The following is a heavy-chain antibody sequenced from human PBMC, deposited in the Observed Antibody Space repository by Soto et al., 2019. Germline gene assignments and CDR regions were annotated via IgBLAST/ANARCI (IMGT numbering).Heavy chain of an antibody. CDR2: IYWNDDK. D-gene: IGHD5-12*01. J-gene: IGHJ4*02. CDR3: AHFNGYEEFEY. V-gene: IGHV2-5*01. CDR1: GFSLSTSGVG. Sequence: QITLKESGPTLVKPTQTLTLTCTFSGFSLSTSGVGVGWIRQPPGKALEWLAVIYWNDDKRYSPSLKSRLTITKGTSDNKVVLTMTIVDPVDTASYYCAHFNGYEEFEYWGQGTLVTVSS.